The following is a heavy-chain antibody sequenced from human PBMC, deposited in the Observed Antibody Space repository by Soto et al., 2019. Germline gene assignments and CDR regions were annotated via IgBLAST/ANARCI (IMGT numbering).Heavy chain of an antibody. V-gene: IGHV3-21*01. D-gene: IGHD3-22*01. J-gene: IGHJ4*02. CDR1: GFTFSSYS. Sequence: EVQLVESGGGLVKPGGSLRLSCADSGFTFSSYSMNWVRQAPGKGLEWVSSISSSSSYIYYADSVKGRFTISRDNAKNSLYLQMNSLRAEDTAVYYCAREVIQDYFDYWGQGTLVTVSS. CDR2: ISSSSSYI. CDR3: AREVIQDYFDY.